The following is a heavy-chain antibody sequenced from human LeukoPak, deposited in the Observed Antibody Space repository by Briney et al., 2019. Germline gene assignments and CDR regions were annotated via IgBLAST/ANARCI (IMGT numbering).Heavy chain of an antibody. CDR1: GYTFTGYY. V-gene: IGHV1-2*04. J-gene: IGHJ4*02. CDR3: ARVKGYSSSWAFRY. CDR2: INPNSGGT. Sequence: ASVKVSCKASGYTFTGYYMHRVRQAPGQGLEWMGRINPNSGGTNYAQKFQGWVTMTRDTSISTAYMELSRLRSDDTAVYYCARVKGYSSSWAFRYWGQGTLVTVSS. D-gene: IGHD6-13*01.